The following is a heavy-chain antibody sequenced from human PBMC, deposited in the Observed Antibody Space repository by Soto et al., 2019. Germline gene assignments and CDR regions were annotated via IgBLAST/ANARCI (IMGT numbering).Heavy chain of an antibody. D-gene: IGHD6-19*01. CDR1: GFTFDDYA. CDR2: ISWNSGSI. Sequence: GGSLRLSCAASGFTFDDYAMHWVRQAPGKGLEWVSGISWNSGSIGYADSVKGRFTISRDNAKNSLYLQMNSLRAEDTALYYCAKDTGDKAYSSGWYAYFDYWGQGTLVTVSS. V-gene: IGHV3-9*01. CDR3: AKDTGDKAYSSGWYAYFDY. J-gene: IGHJ4*02.